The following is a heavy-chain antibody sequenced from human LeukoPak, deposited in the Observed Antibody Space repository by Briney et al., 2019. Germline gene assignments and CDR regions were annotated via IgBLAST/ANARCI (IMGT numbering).Heavy chain of an antibody. CDR2: ITSSGTGT. CDR3: AKDRPNYYDSSGHYYRRNGDY. V-gene: IGHV3-23*01. CDR1: GFTFNIYA. Sequence: GGSLRLSCAASGFTFNIYAMSWVRQAPGKGLEWVSSITSSGTGTFYADSVEGRFTISRDNSESTLYLQMNSLRAEDTAVYYCAKDRPNYYDSSGHYYRRNGDYWGQGTLVTVSS. D-gene: IGHD3-22*01. J-gene: IGHJ4*02.